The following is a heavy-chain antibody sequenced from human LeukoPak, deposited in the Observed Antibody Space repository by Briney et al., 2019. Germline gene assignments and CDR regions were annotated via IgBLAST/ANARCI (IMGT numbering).Heavy chain of an antibody. D-gene: IGHD3-22*01. CDR1: GGSISSGGYY. V-gene: IGHV4-31*03. CDR3: ARIPREDYDSSAHPPWYLDL. CDR2: IYYSGST. J-gene: IGHJ2*01. Sequence: SETLSLTCTVSGGSISSGGYYWSWIRQHPGKGLEWIGYIYYSGSTYYNPSLKSRVTISVDTSKNQFSLKLSSVTAADTAVYYCARIPREDYDSSAHPPWYLDLWGRGTLVTVSS.